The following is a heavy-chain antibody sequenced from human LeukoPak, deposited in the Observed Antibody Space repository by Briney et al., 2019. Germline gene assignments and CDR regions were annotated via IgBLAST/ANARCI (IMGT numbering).Heavy chain of an antibody. Sequence: GGSLRLSCAASGFTVSSNYMNWVRQPPGKGLVWVSRISSDGSSTGYADSVKGRFTISRDNAKSTMYLQINSLRDEDTAVYYCARSRGGSGWATYFENWGQGALVIVSS. J-gene: IGHJ4*02. D-gene: IGHD6-19*01. CDR3: ARSRGGSGWATYFEN. CDR1: GFTVSSNY. CDR2: ISSDGSST. V-gene: IGHV3-74*01.